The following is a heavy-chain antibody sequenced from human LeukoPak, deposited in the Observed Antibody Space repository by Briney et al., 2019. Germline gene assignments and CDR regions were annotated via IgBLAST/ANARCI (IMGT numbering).Heavy chain of an antibody. CDR3: ARTLDTVVRAHFDS. Sequence: PSETLSLTCTVSGGSISSTDYYWGWIRQPPGKELEWIGSIYYSGDTYYNPSLKCRVTMSIETSKNQFSLKLSSVTAADTAVYYCARTLDTVVRAHFDSWGQGSLVIVSS. CDR1: GGSISSTDYY. CDR2: IYYSGDT. J-gene: IGHJ4*02. D-gene: IGHD4-23*01. V-gene: IGHV4-39*01.